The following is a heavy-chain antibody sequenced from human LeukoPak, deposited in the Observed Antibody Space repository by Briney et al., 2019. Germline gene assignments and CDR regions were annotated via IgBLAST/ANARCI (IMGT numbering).Heavy chain of an antibody. CDR3: AAVASSWYPFDY. J-gene: IGHJ4*02. D-gene: IGHD6-13*01. CDR1: GFTFSNAW. Sequence: GGSLRLSCAASGFTFSNAWMSWVRQAPGKGLEWVSYISSSGSTIYYADSVKGRFTISRDNAKNSLYLQMNSLRAEDTAVYYCAAVASSWYPFDYWGQGTLVTVSS. V-gene: IGHV3-11*01. CDR2: ISSSGSTI.